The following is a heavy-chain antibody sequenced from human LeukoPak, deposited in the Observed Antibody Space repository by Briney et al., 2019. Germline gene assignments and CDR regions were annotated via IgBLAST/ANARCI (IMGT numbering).Heavy chain of an antibody. Sequence: PGGSLRLSCAASGFTFSSYSMNWVRQAPGKGLEWVSYISSSSSTIYYADSVKGRFTISRDNAKNSLYLQMNSLRAEDTAVYYCARDRPRQGIAAAGSAVDYWGQGTLVTVSS. J-gene: IGHJ4*02. V-gene: IGHV3-48*01. CDR1: GFTFSSYS. CDR2: ISSSSSTI. D-gene: IGHD6-13*01. CDR3: ARDRPRQGIAAAGSAVDY.